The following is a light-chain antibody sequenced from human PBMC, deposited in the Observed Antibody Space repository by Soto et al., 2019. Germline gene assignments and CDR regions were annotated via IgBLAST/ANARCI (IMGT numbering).Light chain of an antibody. J-gene: IGKJ1*01. CDR2: GAS. Sequence: EIVLTQSPGTLSLSPGERATLSCRASQSVSSSYLAWYQKKPGQATRLLIYGASSKATAIPGTLSGSGSEIDLTLTISRLEPEEFAVYYCQQYGSSPLFGQGTKVEIK. CDR1: QSVSSSY. V-gene: IGKV3-20*01. CDR3: QQYGSSPL.